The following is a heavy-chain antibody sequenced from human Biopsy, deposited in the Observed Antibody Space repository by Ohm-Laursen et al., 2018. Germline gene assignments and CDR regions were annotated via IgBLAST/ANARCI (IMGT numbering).Heavy chain of an antibody. V-gene: IGHV4-59*08. CDR1: GASISNYY. CDR3: GRHGDDKGFRGATYYFDY. D-gene: IGHD3-10*01. Sequence: PGTLSLTCTVSGASISNYYWSWIRQPPGKRLEWIGFIYSSGSTYYNPSLMSRVTMSVDTSKNQFSLNLTSVTAADTAVYYCGRHGDDKGFRGATYYFDYWGPGALVTVSS. J-gene: IGHJ4*02. CDR2: IYSSGST.